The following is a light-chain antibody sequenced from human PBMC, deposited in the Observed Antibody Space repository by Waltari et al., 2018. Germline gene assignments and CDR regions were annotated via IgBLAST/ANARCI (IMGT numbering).Light chain of an antibody. CDR2: GAS. Sequence: LTHSPVTLSLSPGHRATLSCRASQSVSSSYLAWYQQKPGQAPRLLIYGASSRATGIPDRFSGSGSGTDFTLTISRLEPEDFAVYYCQQYGSSPWTFGQGTKVEIK. CDR3: QQYGSSPWT. J-gene: IGKJ1*01. V-gene: IGKV3-20*01. CDR1: QSVSSSY.